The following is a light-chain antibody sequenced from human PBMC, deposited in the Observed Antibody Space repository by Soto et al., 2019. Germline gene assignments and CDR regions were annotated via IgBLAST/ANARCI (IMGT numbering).Light chain of an antibody. CDR3: QQCDLFPLT. CDR2: DAS. CDR1: QDINNY. Sequence: DIQMTQSPSSLSASVGDRVVITCQASQDINNYLNWYQQKLGKVPKLLNDDASNLEPGVPSRFSGSGSGTNFPFAIRSLQPIYYATYYCQQCDLFPLTFGWGTKVEIK. J-gene: IGKJ4*01. V-gene: IGKV1-33*01.